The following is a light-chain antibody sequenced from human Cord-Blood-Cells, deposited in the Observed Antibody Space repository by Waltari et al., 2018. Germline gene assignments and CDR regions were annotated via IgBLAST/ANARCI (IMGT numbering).Light chain of an antibody. J-gene: IGKJ4*01. CDR2: GAS. CDR3: QQYNNWPPLT. V-gene: IGKV3-15*01. Sequence: SPATLSVSPGERATLSCRVSQSVSSNLAWYQQKPGQAPRLLIYGASTRATGIPARFSGSGSGTEFTLTISSLQSEDFAVYYCQQYNNWPPLTFGGGTKVEIK. CDR1: QSVSSN.